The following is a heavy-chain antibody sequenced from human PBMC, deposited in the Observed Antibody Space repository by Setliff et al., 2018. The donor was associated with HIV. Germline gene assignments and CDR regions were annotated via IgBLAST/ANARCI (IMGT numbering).Heavy chain of an antibody. Sequence: GASVKVSCKASGGTFSNFAISWVRQAPGQGLEWMGWITTYNGNTNYAQKFQGRVTMTTDTSTTTAYMELRSLRSDDTAVYYCARSRWHSSPYYYYMDVWGKGTTVTVSS. CDR3: ARSRWHSSPYYYYMDV. D-gene: IGHD6-13*01. V-gene: IGHV1-18*01. J-gene: IGHJ6*03. CDR2: ITTYNGNT. CDR1: GGTFSNFA.